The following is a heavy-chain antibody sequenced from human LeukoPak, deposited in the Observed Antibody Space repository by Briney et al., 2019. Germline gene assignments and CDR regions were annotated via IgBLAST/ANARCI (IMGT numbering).Heavy chain of an antibody. CDR1: GGTFSSYA. D-gene: IGHD2-15*01. J-gene: IGHJ4*02. Sequence: SVKVSCKASGGTFSSYAISWVRQAPGQGLEWMGRIIPILGIANYAQKFQGRVTITADKSTSTAYMELSSLRSEDTAVYYCARDVRLVCSGGSCYFDYWGQGALVTVSS. CDR2: IIPILGIA. CDR3: ARDVRLVCSGGSCYFDY. V-gene: IGHV1-69*04.